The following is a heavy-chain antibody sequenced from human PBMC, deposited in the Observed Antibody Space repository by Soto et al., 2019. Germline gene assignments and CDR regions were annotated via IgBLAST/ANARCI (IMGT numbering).Heavy chain of an antibody. CDR2: IYYSGST. CDR3: ARGASIAVAGTGNWFDP. CDR1: GGSISSGGYY. Sequence: SETLSLTCTVSGGSISSGGYYWSWIRQHPGKGLEWIGYIYYSGSTYYNPSLKSRVTISVDTSKNQFSPKLSSVTAADTAVYYCARGASIAVAGTGNWFDPWGQGTLVTVSS. V-gene: IGHV4-31*03. D-gene: IGHD6-19*01. J-gene: IGHJ5*02.